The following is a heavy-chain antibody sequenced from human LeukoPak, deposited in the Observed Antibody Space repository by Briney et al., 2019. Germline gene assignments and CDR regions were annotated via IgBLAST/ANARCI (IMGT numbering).Heavy chain of an antibody. CDR1: GGSFSGYY. CDR3: ARAALYSSSWYAPDY. Sequence: SETLSLTCAVYGGSFSGYYWSWIRQPPGKGLEWIGEINHSGSTNYNPSLKSRVTISVDTSKNQFSLKLSSVTAADTAVYYCARAALYSSSWYAPDYWGQGTLATVSS. V-gene: IGHV4-34*01. CDR2: INHSGST. J-gene: IGHJ4*02. D-gene: IGHD6-13*01.